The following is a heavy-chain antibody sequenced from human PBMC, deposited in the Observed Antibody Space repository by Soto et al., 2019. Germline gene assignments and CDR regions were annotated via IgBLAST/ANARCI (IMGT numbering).Heavy chain of an antibody. CDR3: VRGLMHGCVFLYFGPHYRLSFYCGLEV. J-gene: IGHJ6*02. CDR1: GDSVSSNSAA. V-gene: IGHV6-1*01. D-gene: IGHD3-9*01. CDR2: TYYRSKWYN. Sequence: PSQTLSLTCAISGDSVSSNSAAWNWIRQSPSRGLEWLGRTYYRSKWYNDYAVSVKSRITINPDTSKNHFSLHLNSVTPEDTAVYYCVRGLMHGCVFLYFGPHYRLSFYCGLEVWCQGGTVTV.